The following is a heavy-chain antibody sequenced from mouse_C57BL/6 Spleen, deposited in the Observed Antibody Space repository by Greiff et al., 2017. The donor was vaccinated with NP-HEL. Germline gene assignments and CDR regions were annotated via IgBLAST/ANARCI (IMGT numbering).Heavy chain of an antibody. CDR2: ISSGGDYI. CDR3: TREDYYGYFDY. J-gene: IGHJ2*01. D-gene: IGHD1-1*01. Sequence: EVMLVESGEGLVKPGGSLKLSCAASGFTFSSYAMSWVRQTPEKRLEWVAYISSGGDYIYYADTVKGRFTISRDNARNTLYLQMSSLKSEDTAMYYCTREDYYGYFDYWGQGTTLTVSS. CDR1: GFTFSSYA. V-gene: IGHV5-9-1*02.